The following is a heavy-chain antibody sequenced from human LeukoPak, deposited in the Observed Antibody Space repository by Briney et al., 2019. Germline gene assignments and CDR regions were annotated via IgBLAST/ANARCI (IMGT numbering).Heavy chain of an antibody. CDR2: IYSGGST. CDR1: GFTFDDYA. V-gene: IGHV3-53*01. D-gene: IGHD2-15*01. Sequence: PGGSLRLSCAASGFTFDDYAMHWVRQAPGKGLEWVSVIYSGGSTYYADSVKGRFTISRDNSKNTLYPQVNSLRAEDTAVYYCAREIIGYCSGGSCYGGVFDYWGQGTLVTVSS. CDR3: AREIIGYCSGGSCYGGVFDY. J-gene: IGHJ4*02.